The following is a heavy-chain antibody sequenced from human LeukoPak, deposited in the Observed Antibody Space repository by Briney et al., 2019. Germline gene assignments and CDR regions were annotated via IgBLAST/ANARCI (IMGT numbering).Heavy chain of an antibody. CDR3: ARDAEGHLDQ. Sequence: GRSLRLSCAASGFTFSSYAMHWVRQAPGKGLEWVAVISYDGSNKYYADSVKGRFTISRDNSKNTLYLQMNSLRAEDTAVYYCARDAEGHLDQWGQGTLVTVSS. V-gene: IGHV3-30-3*01. D-gene: IGHD1-14*01. CDR2: ISYDGSNK. J-gene: IGHJ4*02. CDR1: GFTFSSYA.